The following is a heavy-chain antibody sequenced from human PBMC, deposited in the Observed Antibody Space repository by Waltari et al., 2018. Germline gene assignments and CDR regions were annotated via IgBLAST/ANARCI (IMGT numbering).Heavy chain of an antibody. D-gene: IGHD2-15*01. Sequence: QVQLVQSGAEVKKPGSSVKVSCKASGGTFSSYAISWVRQAPGQGLEWMGGIIPILGIANYAQKFQGRVTITADESTSTAYMELSSLRSEDTAVYYCARKSNDCSGSSCYGPNYYYMDVWGKGTTVTVSS. V-gene: IGHV1-69*04. J-gene: IGHJ6*03. CDR1: GGTFSSYA. CDR2: IIPILGIA. CDR3: ARKSNDCSGSSCYGPNYYYMDV.